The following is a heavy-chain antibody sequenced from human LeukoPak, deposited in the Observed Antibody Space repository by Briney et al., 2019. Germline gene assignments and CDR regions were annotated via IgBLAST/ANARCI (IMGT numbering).Heavy chain of an antibody. D-gene: IGHD3-10*01. V-gene: IGHV4-30-4*08. CDR1: GGSISSSSYY. Sequence: PSETLSLTCTVSGGSISSSSYYWGWIRQPPGKGLEWIGYIYYSGSTYYNPSLKSRVTISVDTSKNQFSLKLSSVTAADTAVYYCARGILWFGELSYNWFDPWGQGTLVTVSS. J-gene: IGHJ5*02. CDR2: IYYSGST. CDR3: ARGILWFGELSYNWFDP.